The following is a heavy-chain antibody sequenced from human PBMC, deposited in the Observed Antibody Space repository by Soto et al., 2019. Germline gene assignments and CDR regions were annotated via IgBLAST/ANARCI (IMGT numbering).Heavy chain of an antibody. J-gene: IGHJ6*02. Sequence: QVQLVESGGGVVQPGRSLRLSCAASGFTFSSYAMHWVRQAPGKGLEWVAVISYDGSNKYYADSVKGRFTISRDNSKNTLYLQMNSLRAEDTAVYYCARNMVRGVMEYYYYGMDVWGQGTTVTVSS. CDR3: ARNMVRGVMEYYYYGMDV. CDR2: ISYDGSNK. D-gene: IGHD3-10*01. V-gene: IGHV3-30-3*01. CDR1: GFTFSSYA.